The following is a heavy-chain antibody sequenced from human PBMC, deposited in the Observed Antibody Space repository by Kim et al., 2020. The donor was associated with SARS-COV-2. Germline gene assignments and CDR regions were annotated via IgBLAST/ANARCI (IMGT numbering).Heavy chain of an antibody. CDR3: VKALGSRPEGY. Sequence: GGSLRLSCAASGFTFSRSGMHWVRQAPGKGLEWVADIRNDGSEKNYVDSVKGRFTISRDNSENSVYLQMNSLRAEDTAVYYCVKALGSRPEGYWGQGPLVTVSS. D-gene: IGHD2-2*01. CDR2: IRNDGSEK. CDR1: GFTFSRSG. J-gene: IGHJ4*02. V-gene: IGHV3-7*01.